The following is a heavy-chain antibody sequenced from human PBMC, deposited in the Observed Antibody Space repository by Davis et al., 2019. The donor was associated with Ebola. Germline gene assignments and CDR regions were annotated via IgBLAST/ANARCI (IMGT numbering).Heavy chain of an antibody. CDR2: FGTSGDT. D-gene: IGHD2-2*01. V-gene: IGHV3-23*01. J-gene: IGHJ3*01. CDR1: GFTFSTYW. CDR3: VKDDANIWFDV. Sequence: GESLKISCAASGFTFSTYWMSWVRQAPGKGLQWVSTFGTSGDTYYADSVKGRFAMSRDNSKNTLYLQMNNLRVEDTAMYYCVKDDANIWFDVWGQGTMVAVSS.